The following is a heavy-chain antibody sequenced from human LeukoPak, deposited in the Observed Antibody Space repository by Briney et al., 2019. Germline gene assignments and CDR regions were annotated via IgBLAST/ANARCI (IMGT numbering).Heavy chain of an antibody. CDR2: INPSGGST. CDR1: GYTFTSYY. D-gene: IGHD3-22*01. V-gene: IGHV1-46*01. Sequence: GASVKVSCKASGYTFTSYYMHWVRQAPGQGLEWMGIINPSGGSTSYAQKFQGRVTMTRDTSTSTVYMELSSLRSEDTAVYYCAREFYDSSVAWYFDLWGRGTLVTVPS. J-gene: IGHJ2*01. CDR3: AREFYDSSVAWYFDL.